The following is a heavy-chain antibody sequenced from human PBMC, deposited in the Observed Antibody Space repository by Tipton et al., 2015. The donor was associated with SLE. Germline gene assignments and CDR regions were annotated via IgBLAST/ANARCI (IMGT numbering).Heavy chain of an antibody. CDR3: ARRSSSDAFDI. V-gene: IGHV4-31*03. Sequence: TLSLTCTVSGGSISSGGYYWSWIRQHPGKGLEWIGYIYYSGSTYYNPPLKSRVTISVDTSKNQFSLKLSSVTAADTAVYYCARRSSSDAFDIWGQGTMVTVSS. CDR1: GGSISSGGYY. CDR2: IYYSGST. D-gene: IGHD6-6*01. J-gene: IGHJ3*02.